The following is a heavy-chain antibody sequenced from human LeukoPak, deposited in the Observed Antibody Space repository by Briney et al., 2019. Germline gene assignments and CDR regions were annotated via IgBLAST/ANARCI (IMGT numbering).Heavy chain of an antibody. J-gene: IGHJ4*02. Sequence: GGSLRLSCAASGFTFSSYWMHWVRQAPGKWLVWVSRINTDGSSTSYADSVKGRFTISRDNAKNTLYLQMNSLRAEDTAVYYCARTVPGYFFDYWGQGTLVTVSS. CDR1: GFTFSSYW. D-gene: IGHD3-10*01. V-gene: IGHV3-74*01. CDR2: INTDGSST. CDR3: ARTVPGYFFDY.